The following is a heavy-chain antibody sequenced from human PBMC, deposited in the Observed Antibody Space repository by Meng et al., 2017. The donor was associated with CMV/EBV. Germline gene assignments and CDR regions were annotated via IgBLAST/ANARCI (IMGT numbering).Heavy chain of an antibody. CDR3: ARFGWTGTTGGY. CDR1: GFTFSSYA. Sequence: GESLKISCAASGFTFSSYAMHWVRQAPGKGLEWVAVISYDGSNKYYADSVKGRFTISRDNSKNTLYLQMNSLRAEDTAVYYCARFGWTGTTGGYWGQGTLVTVSS. V-gene: IGHV3-30*04. D-gene: IGHD1-7*01. J-gene: IGHJ4*02. CDR2: ISYDGSNK.